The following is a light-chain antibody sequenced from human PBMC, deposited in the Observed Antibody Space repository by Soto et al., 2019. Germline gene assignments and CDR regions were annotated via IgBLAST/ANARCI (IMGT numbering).Light chain of an antibody. CDR2: AAS. CDR3: QQYYSYPPPT. V-gene: IGKV1-8*01. J-gene: IGKJ2*01. Sequence: AIRMTQSPSSLSVSTGDRVTITCRASQGISSYLAWYQQKPGKAPKLLIYAASTLQSGVPSRFSGSGSGTDFTLTISCLQSEDFATYYCQQYYSYPPPTFGQGTKLEIK. CDR1: QGISSY.